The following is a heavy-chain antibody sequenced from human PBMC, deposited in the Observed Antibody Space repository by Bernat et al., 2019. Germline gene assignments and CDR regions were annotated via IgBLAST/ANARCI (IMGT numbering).Heavy chain of an antibody. Sequence: EVQLVEFGGGLVKPGGSLRLSCAASGFSFSNAWMSWVRQAPGKGLEWVGRIKRKNDGGTTDYAAPVKGRFPISSDDAKTTLYLQMNSLKTEDTAVYYCTTGYCSNGVCYTYFDHWGQGTLVTVSS. CDR2: IKRKNDGGTT. J-gene: IGHJ4*02. CDR1: GFSFSNAW. V-gene: IGHV3-15*01. D-gene: IGHD2-8*01. CDR3: TTGYCSNGVCYTYFDH.